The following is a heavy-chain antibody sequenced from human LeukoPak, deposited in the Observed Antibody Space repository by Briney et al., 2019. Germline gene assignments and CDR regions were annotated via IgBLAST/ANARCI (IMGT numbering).Heavy chain of an antibody. Sequence: SVKVSCKASGFTFTSSAMQWVRQARGQRLEWIGWIVVGSGNTNYAQKFQERVTITRDMSTSTAYMELSSLRSEDTAVYYCAAPQPFRSSDHPYYYYYYMDVWGKGTTVTVSS. CDR1: GFTFTSSA. D-gene: IGHD3-3*01. CDR3: AAPQPFRSSDHPYYYYYYMDV. V-gene: IGHV1-58*02. CDR2: IVVGSGNT. J-gene: IGHJ6*03.